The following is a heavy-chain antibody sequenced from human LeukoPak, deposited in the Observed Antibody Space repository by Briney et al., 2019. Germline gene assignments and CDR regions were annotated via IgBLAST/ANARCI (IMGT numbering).Heavy chain of an antibody. CDR2: IYYSGST. Sequence: SETLSLTCTVSGGSISSYYWSWIRQPPGKGLEWIGYIYYSGSTNYNPYLKSRVTISVDTSKNQFSLKLSSVTAADTAGYYCARGNYGSGNDYWGQGTLVTVSS. D-gene: IGHD3-10*01. V-gene: IGHV4-59*01. CDR3: ARGNYGSGNDY. J-gene: IGHJ4*02. CDR1: GGSISSYY.